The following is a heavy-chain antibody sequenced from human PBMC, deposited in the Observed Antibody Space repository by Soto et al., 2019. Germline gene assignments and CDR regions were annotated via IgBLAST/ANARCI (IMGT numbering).Heavy chain of an antibody. J-gene: IGHJ4*02. CDR1: GFSLITVLIC. D-gene: IGHD1-7*01. Sequence: SGPTLVNPTQTLTLTLTFSGFSLITVLICVSWIRHPPGKALEWLALIDWDDDKYYSTSLKTRLTISKDTSKNQVVLTMTNMDPVDTATYYCARIRFCGTTRYFDYWGQGTLVTVSS. V-gene: IGHV2-70*01. CDR3: ARIRFCGTTRYFDY. CDR2: IDWDDDK.